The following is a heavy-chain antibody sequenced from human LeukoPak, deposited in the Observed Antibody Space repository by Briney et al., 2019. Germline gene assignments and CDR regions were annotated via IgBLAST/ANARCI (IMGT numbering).Heavy chain of an antibody. J-gene: IGHJ1*01. CDR3: VKLDRYGDYDYFQH. D-gene: IGHD4-17*01. CDR1: GFTFSSYS. Sequence: GESLRLSCSASGFTFSSYSMHWVRQAPGKGLEYVSAISSNGGSTYYADSVKGRFTISRDNSKNTLYLQMSILRAEDTAVYYCVKLDRYGDYDYFQHWGQGTLVTVSS. V-gene: IGHV3-64D*06. CDR2: ISSNGGST.